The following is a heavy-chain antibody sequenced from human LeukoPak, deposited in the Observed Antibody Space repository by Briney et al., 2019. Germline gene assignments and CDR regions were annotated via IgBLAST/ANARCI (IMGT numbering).Heavy chain of an antibody. CDR3: ACSTAARPNYYYYYMDV. CDR1: GGSINSHY. Sequence: SETLSLTCTVSGGSINSHYWSWIRQPPGKGLEWIGYIYYSGSTNYNPSLKSRVTISVDTSKNQFSLKLSSVTAADTAVYYCACSTAARPNYYYYYMDVWGKGTTVTVSS. V-gene: IGHV4-59*08. J-gene: IGHJ6*03. CDR2: IYYSGST. D-gene: IGHD6-6*01.